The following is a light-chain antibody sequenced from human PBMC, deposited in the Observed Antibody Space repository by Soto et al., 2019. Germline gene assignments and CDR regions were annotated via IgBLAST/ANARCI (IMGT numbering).Light chain of an antibody. CDR2: DAS. CDR1: QSVGSY. Sequence: EIILTQSPATVSLSPWERATLSCRASQSVGSYLAWYQQKPGQAPRLLIYDASNRATGIPARFSGSGSGTDFTLTISSLEPEDFAVYYCQQRSNWPWTFGQGTKVDIK. CDR3: QQRSNWPWT. J-gene: IGKJ1*01. V-gene: IGKV3-11*01.